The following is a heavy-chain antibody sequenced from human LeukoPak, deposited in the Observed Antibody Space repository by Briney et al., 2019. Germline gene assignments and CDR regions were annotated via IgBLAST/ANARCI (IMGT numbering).Heavy chain of an antibody. CDR2: IIPIFGTA. V-gene: IGHV1-69*01. Sequence: VASVTVSCKASGGTFSSYAISWVRQAPGQGLEWMGGIIPIFGTANYAQKFQGGITITADESTSTAYMELSSLRSEDTAVYYCALGYYDILTGSPNWFDPWGQGTLVTVSS. CDR3: ALGYYDILTGSPNWFDP. J-gene: IGHJ5*02. D-gene: IGHD3-9*01. CDR1: GGTFSSYA.